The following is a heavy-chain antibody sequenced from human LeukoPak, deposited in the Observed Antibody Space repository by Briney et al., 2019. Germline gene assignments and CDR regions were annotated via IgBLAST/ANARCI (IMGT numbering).Heavy chain of an antibody. Sequence: PGGSLRLSCTASGFTFSGAWMTWVRQAPGKGLEWVANIREDGTEKNYVDSVKGRFTISRDNSKNTLYLQMNSLRAEDTAVYYCAKSGPDPGFDYWGQGTLVTVSS. V-gene: IGHV3-7*03. CDR3: AKSGPDPGFDY. CDR1: GFTFSGAW. D-gene: IGHD2-8*02. J-gene: IGHJ4*02. CDR2: IREDGTEK.